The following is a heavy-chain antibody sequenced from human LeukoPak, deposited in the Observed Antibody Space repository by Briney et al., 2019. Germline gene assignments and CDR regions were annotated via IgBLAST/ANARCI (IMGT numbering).Heavy chain of an antibody. CDR3: AKNFALSITIFGVVISPYGMDV. J-gene: IGHJ6*02. CDR2: ISGSGGST. V-gene: IGHV3-23*01. Sequence: GGSLRLSCAASGFAFSSYAMSWVRQAPGKGLEWVSAISGSGGSTYYADSVKGRFTISRDNSKNTLYLQMNSLRAEDTAVYYCAKNFALSITIFGVVISPYGMDVWGQGTTVTVSS. CDR1: GFAFSSYA. D-gene: IGHD3-3*01.